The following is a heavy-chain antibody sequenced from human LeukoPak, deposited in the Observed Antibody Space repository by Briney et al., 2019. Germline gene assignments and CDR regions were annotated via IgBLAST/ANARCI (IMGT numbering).Heavy chain of an antibody. CDR2: IYTSGST. D-gene: IGHD2-2*01. Sequence: PSETLSLTCTVSGGSISTYYWSWIRQPPGKGLEWIGRIYTSGSTNYNPSLKSRVTMSVDTSKNQFSLKLSSVTAADTAVYYCARDKGRVVPAADYFDYRGQGTLVTVSS. CDR3: ARDKGRVVPAADYFDY. CDR1: GGSISTYY. V-gene: IGHV4-4*07. J-gene: IGHJ4*02.